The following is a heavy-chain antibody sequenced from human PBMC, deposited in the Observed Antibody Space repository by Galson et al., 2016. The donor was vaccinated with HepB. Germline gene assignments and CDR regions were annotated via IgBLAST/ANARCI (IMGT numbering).Heavy chain of an antibody. CDR3: ARGEYTYGYFDS. Sequence: TLSLTCTVSGGSIESDDYHWSWIRQPAGKGLEWLGRVFTSGSTNYSPSLKSRATISADTSKNQFSLNLRSVTAADTAVYFCARGEYTYGYFDSGGQGTLVTVSS. D-gene: IGHD5-18*01. CDR1: GGSIESDDYH. J-gene: IGHJ4*02. CDR2: VFTSGST. V-gene: IGHV4-61*02.